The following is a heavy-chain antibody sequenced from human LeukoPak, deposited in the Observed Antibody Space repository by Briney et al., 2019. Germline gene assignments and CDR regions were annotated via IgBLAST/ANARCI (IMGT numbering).Heavy chain of an antibody. CDR3: AKDLFL. J-gene: IGHJ3*01. CDR1: GFTFSSYG. D-gene: IGHD2-21*01. Sequence: PGGSLRLSCAASGFTFSSYGMHWVRQAPGKGLEWVAVISYDGSNKYYADSVKGRFTISRDNSKNTLYLRMNSLRAEDTAVYYCAKDLFLWGQGTVVTVSS. V-gene: IGHV3-30*18. CDR2: ISYDGSNK.